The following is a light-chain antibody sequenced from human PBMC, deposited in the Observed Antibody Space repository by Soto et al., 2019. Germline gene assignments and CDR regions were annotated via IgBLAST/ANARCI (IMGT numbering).Light chain of an antibody. Sequence: QSALSQPASVSGSPGQSITISCTGTSRDVGGYNYVSWYHQHPGKAPKLMIYDVSNRPSGVSNGFSGSKSGNTASLTISGLQAEDEADDYCSSYTSSSTLLYVFGTGTKLTVL. CDR1: SRDVGGYNY. CDR2: DVS. CDR3: SSYTSSSTLLYV. J-gene: IGLJ1*01. V-gene: IGLV2-14*01.